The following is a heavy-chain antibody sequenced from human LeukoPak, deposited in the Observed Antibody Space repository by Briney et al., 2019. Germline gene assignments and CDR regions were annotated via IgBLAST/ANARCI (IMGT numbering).Heavy chain of an antibody. CDR2: ISSSSSYI. CDR1: GFTFSSYS. CDR3: ARAEYCSSTSCYGGLYYFDY. D-gene: IGHD2-2*01. V-gene: IGHV3-21*01. J-gene: IGHJ4*02. Sequence: GGSLRLSCAASGFTFSSYSMNWVRQAPGKGLEWVSSISSSSSYIYYADSVKGRFTISRDNAKNSLYLQMNSLRAEDTAVYYCARAEYCSSTSCYGGLYYFDYWGQGTLVTVSS.